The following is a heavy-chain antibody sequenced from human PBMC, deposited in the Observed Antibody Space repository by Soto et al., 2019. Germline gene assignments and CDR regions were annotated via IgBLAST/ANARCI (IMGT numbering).Heavy chain of an antibody. CDR1: GFTFSYYY. D-gene: IGHD6-13*01. V-gene: IGHV3-11*01. J-gene: IGHJ3*02. CDR2: ISSSGTTI. Sequence: QVQLVESGAGLVKPGGSLRLSCAASGFTFSYYYMNWLRQAPGKGLEWVSYISSSGTTIYYADSVKGRFTISWDNANNSLYLQMNTPRADDTTVYYSARGISSSRSRSDSFEMWGEGKIVTFSS. CDR3: ARGISSSRSRSDSFEM.